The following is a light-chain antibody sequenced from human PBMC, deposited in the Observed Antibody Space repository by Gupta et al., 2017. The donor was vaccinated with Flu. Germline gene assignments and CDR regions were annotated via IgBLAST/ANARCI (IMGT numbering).Light chain of an antibody. V-gene: IGLV7-43*01. CDR3: LLFNGATWV. Sequence: QTVVTQEPSLTLSPGGTVTLTCASSTGAVTSDSYANWFQQKSGQAPRTLIYTTTNRHSWIPARFSGSLLGGEAALTLSGVQLEDEADYYCLLFNGATWVFGGGTRLTVL. CDR1: TGAVTSDSY. CDR2: TTT. J-gene: IGLJ3*02.